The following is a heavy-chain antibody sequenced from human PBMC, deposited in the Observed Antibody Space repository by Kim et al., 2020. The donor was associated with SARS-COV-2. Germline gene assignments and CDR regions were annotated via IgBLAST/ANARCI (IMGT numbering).Heavy chain of an antibody. J-gene: IGHJ6*02. D-gene: IGHD3-9*01. CDR3: ARGRANYDILTGYYYYGMDV. Sequence: ASVKVSCKASGYTFTSYDINWVRQATGQGLEWMGWMNPNSGNTGYAQKFQGRVTMTRNTSISTAYMELSSLRSEDTAVYYCARGRANYDILTGYYYYGMDVWGQGTTVTVSS. CDR2: MNPNSGNT. V-gene: IGHV1-8*01. CDR1: GYTFTSYD.